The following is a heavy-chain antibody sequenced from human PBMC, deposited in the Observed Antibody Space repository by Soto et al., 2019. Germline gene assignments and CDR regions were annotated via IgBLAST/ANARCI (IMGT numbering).Heavy chain of an antibody. CDR2: INPNSGGT. Sequence: QVQLVQSGAEVKKPGASVKVSCKASGYTFTGYYMHWVRQAPGQGLEWMGWINPNSGGTNYAQKFKGWVTMNRDPSISTAYVGLSRARSDDTAVYYCARGGAYDFWSGYFQAQNNWFDPWGQGTLVTVSS. CDR1: GYTFTGYY. D-gene: IGHD3-3*01. J-gene: IGHJ5*02. V-gene: IGHV1-2*04. CDR3: ARGGAYDFWSGYFQAQNNWFDP.